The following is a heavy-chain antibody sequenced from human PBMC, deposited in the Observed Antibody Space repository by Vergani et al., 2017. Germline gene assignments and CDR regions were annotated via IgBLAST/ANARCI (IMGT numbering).Heavy chain of an antibody. CDR2: ISGRGGST. V-gene: IGHV3-23*01. J-gene: IGHJ6*02. Sequence: EVQLLESGGGLVQPGGSLRLSCAASGFTFSSYAMSWVRQAPGKGLEWVYAISGRGGSTSYADSVKGRFTISRDNSKNTLYLQMNSLRAEDTAVYYCAKDHCSSTSCRDNYYYYGMDVWGQGTTVTVSS. CDR1: GFTFSSYA. CDR3: AKDHCSSTSCRDNYYYYGMDV. D-gene: IGHD2-2*01.